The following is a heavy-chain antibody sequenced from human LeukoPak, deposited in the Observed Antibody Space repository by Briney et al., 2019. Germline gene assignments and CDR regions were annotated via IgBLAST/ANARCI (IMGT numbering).Heavy chain of an antibody. CDR1: GFTFGDYS. V-gene: IGHV3-49*04. CDR3: LRGCGGNCFYFNF. J-gene: IGHJ4*02. D-gene: IGHD2-21*02. CDR2: IRSKTYAGTT. Sequence: PGGSLRLSCTASGFTFGDYSMSWVRRTLGKGLEWVGFIRSKTYAGTTEYAASVKGRFTISRDDSKSIAYLQMNSLTTEDTGVYYCLRGCGGNCFYFNFWGQGTLVTVSS.